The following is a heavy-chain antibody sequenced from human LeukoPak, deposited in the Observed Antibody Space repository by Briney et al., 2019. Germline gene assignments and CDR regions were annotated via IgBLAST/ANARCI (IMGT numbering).Heavy chain of an antibody. J-gene: IGHJ5*02. V-gene: IGHV1-2*02. D-gene: IGHD6-13*01. CDR2: INPKSGGR. CDR1: GYTFTDYY. Sequence: GASVKVSCKASGYTFTDYYMHWVRQAPGQGLEWMGWINPKSGGRSYAQRFQGRVTMARDTSISTAYMELSRLRSDDTAVYYCARDESSSWSKNWFDPWGQGTLVTVSS. CDR3: ARDESSSWSKNWFDP.